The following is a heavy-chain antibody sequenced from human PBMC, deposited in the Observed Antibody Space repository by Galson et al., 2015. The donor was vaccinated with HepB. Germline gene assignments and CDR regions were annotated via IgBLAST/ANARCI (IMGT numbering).Heavy chain of an antibody. Sequence: SLRLSCAASGFTFSSYWMSWVRQAPGKGLEWVANIKQDGSEKYYVDSVKGRFTISRDNAKNSLYLQMNSLRAEDTAVYYCARGENDSSGYYFSVRGNWFDPWGQGTLVTVSS. CDR3: ARGENDSSGYYFSVRGNWFDP. CDR2: IKQDGSEK. CDR1: GFTFSSYW. D-gene: IGHD3-22*01. V-gene: IGHV3-7*03. J-gene: IGHJ5*02.